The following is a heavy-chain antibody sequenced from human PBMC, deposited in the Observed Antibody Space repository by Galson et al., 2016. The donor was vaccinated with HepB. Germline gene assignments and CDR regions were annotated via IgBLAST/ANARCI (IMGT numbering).Heavy chain of an antibody. J-gene: IGHJ5*02. CDR2: IYWNDDK. V-gene: IGHV2-5*01. CDR3: AHSNYDFRASYPIGWFGA. D-gene: IGHD3-3*01. CDR1: GFSLSTSGMG. Sequence: PALVKPTQTPTLTCTFSGFSLSTSGMGVAWIRQPPGKALEWLALIYWNDDKRYSTSLRSRLTITKDTSKNQVVLTMTNLDPVDTATYYCAHSNYDFRASYPIGWFGAWSQGTLVTVSS.